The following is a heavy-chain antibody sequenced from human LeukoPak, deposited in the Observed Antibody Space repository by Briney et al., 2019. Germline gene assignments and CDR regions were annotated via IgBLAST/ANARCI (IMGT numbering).Heavy chain of an antibody. CDR2: IYHSGST. J-gene: IGHJ4*02. V-gene: IGHV4-30-2*01. CDR1: GGSISSGGYS. D-gene: IGHD3-10*01. Sequence: PSQTLSLTCAVSGGSISSGGYSWSWIRQPPGKGLEWIGYIYHSGSTYYNPSLKSRVTISVDRSKNQFSLKLSSVTAADTAVYYCARGTGSYYYGSGSYWPSYYFDYWGQGTLVTVSS. CDR3: ARGTGSYYYGSGSYWPSYYFDY.